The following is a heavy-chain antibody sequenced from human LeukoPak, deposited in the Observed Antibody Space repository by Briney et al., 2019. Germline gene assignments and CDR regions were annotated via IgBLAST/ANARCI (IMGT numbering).Heavy chain of an antibody. CDR2: IYYSGNT. D-gene: IGHD3/OR15-3a*01. Sequence: SETLSLTCTVSGGSISSNSYYWGWIRQPPGKGLAWIGSIYYSGNTYYNASLKSQFSISIDTSKNQFSLRLTSVTAADTAVYYCARQTGSGLFILPGGQGTLVTVSS. CDR3: ARQTGSGLFILP. CDR1: GGSISSNSYY. V-gene: IGHV4-39*01. J-gene: IGHJ4*02.